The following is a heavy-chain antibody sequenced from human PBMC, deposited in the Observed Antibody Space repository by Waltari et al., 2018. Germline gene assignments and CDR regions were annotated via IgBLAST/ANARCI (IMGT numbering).Heavy chain of an antibody. J-gene: IGHJ5*02. CDR1: GGSISGFY. CDR3: ARGGGGDWEWFDP. Sequence: QVQLQESGPSLLKPSETLSRICTVSGGSISGFYWSWVRQPPGKGLYWIGYIYYTGSTNFNPSLKSRVTMSVDTSKNQFSLKLSSVTAADTAFYYCARGGGGDWEWFDPWGQGTLVTVSS. V-gene: IGHV4-59*01. CDR2: IYYTGST. D-gene: IGHD2-21*02.